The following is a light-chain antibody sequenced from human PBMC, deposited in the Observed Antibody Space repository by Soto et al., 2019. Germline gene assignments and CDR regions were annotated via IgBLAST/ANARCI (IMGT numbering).Light chain of an antibody. CDR2: EVS. CDR1: SSDVGYYNY. J-gene: IGLJ3*02. Sequence: QSALTQPASVSGSPGQSITISCTGTSSDVGYYNYVSWYQHHPGKAPKLMIYEVSNRPSGVSNRFSGSKSGNTASLTISGLQAEDEADYYCSSYTTSGTQVFGGGTKLTVL. V-gene: IGLV2-14*01. CDR3: SSYTTSGTQV.